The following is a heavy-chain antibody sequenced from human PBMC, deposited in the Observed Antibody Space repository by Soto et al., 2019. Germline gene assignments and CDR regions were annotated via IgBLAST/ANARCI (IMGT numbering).Heavy chain of an antibody. CDR3: ARHDTSSWYYFDY. CDR2: IYYSGSS. D-gene: IGHD6-13*01. CDR1: GASISSYY. V-gene: IGHV4-59*08. Sequence: SETLSLTCTVSGASISSYYWSWIRQPPGKGLEWIGYIYYSGSSNYNPSLKSRVTMSVDTSKKQFSLKVSSVTAADTALYYCARHDTSSWYYFDYWGQGTLVTVSS. J-gene: IGHJ4*02.